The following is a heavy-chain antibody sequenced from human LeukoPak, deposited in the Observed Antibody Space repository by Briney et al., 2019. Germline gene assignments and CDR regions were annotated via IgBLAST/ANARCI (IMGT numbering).Heavy chain of an antibody. D-gene: IGHD3-9*01. J-gene: IGHJ4*02. V-gene: IGHV3-23*01. CDR3: AKEYPDFDWYQGGVFDY. CDR2: ISGSGGST. Sequence: PGGSLRLSCAASGFTFSSYAMSWVRQAPGKGVEWVSAISGSGGSTYYADSVKGRFTISRDNSKNTLYLQMNSLRAEDTAVYYCAKEYPDFDWYQGGVFDYWGQGTLVTVSS. CDR1: GFTFSSYA.